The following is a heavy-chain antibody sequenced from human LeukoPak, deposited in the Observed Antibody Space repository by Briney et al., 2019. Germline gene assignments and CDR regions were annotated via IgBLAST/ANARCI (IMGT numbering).Heavy chain of an antibody. D-gene: IGHD1-26*01. Sequence: GGSLRLSCAASGFTFSSYWMSWVRQAPGKGLEWVANIKEGGSEKYYVESVKGRFTISRDNAKNSLFLQMNSLRGEDTAMYYCARGGSSRFGYWGQGTLVAVSS. V-gene: IGHV3-7*01. CDR3: ARGGSSRFGY. J-gene: IGHJ4*02. CDR1: GFTFSSYW. CDR2: IKEGGSEK.